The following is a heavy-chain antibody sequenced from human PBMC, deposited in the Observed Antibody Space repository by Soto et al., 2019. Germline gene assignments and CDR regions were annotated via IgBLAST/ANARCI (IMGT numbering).Heavy chain of an antibody. CDR3: ARAGATTDAFDI. Sequence: GGSLRLSCAASGFTFSSYWMSWVRQAPGKGLEWEANIKQDGSEKYYVDSVKGRFTISRDNANNSLYLQMNSLRAEDNAVYYCARAGATTDAFDIWGQGTMVTVSS. J-gene: IGHJ3*02. D-gene: IGHD1-7*01. CDR2: IKQDGSEK. V-gene: IGHV3-7*01. CDR1: GFTFSSYW.